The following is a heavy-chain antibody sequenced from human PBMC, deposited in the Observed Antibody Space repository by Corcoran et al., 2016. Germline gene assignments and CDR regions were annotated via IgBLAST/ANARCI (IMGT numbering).Heavy chain of an antibody. CDR1: GGSFSGYY. J-gene: IGHJ6*02. CDR2: INHSGST. V-gene: IGHV4-34*01. D-gene: IGHD5-18*01. Sequence: QVQLQQWGAGLLKPSETLSLTCAVYGGSFSGYYWSWIRQPPGKGLEWIGEINHSGSTNYNPSLKSRVTISVDTSKNQFSLKLSSVTAADTAVYYCAILGKRGYSSGPYYGMDVWGQGTTVTVSS. CDR3: AILGKRGYSSGPYYGMDV.